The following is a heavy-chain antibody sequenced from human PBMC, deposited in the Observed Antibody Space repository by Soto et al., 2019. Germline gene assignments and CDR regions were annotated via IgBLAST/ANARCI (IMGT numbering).Heavy chain of an antibody. CDR3: ARDISRNWFDP. Sequence: QVQLVQSGAEVKKPGSSVKVSCKASGGTFSSYTISWVRQAPGQGLEWMGRIIPILGIANYAQKFQGRVTITADKSTSADYMELSSLRSEDTAVYYCARDISRNWFDPWGQGTLVTVSS. CDR2: IIPILGIA. CDR1: GGTFSSYT. D-gene: IGHD2-2*01. J-gene: IGHJ5*02. V-gene: IGHV1-69*08.